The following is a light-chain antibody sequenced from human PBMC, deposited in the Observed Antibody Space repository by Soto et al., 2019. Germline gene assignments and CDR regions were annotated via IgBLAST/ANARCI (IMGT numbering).Light chain of an antibody. CDR1: SSDVGGYNY. CDR3: NSYTSKSTGV. V-gene: IGLV2-14*01. J-gene: IGLJ1*01. Sequence: QSALTQPASVSGSPGQSITISCTGTSSDVGGYNYVSWYQQHTGKAPKLIIYELINRPSGVSNRFSGSKSGNTASLTISGLQAEDEADYYCNSYTSKSTGVFGTGTKLTVL. CDR2: ELI.